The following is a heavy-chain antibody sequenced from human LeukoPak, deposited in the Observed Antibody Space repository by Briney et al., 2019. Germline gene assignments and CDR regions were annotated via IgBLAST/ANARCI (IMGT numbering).Heavy chain of an antibody. D-gene: IGHD4-23*01. CDR2: IKQDGSEK. V-gene: IGHV3-7*01. J-gene: IGHJ6*03. CDR3: ARVGFGNWRSSYYYMDV. CDR1: GFTFSSYW. Sequence: PGGSLRLSCAASGFTFSSYWMSWVRQAPGKGLEWVANIKQDGSEKYYVDSVKGRFTISRDNAKNSLYLQMNSLRAEDTAVYYCARVGFGNWRSSYYYMDVWGKGTTVTVSS.